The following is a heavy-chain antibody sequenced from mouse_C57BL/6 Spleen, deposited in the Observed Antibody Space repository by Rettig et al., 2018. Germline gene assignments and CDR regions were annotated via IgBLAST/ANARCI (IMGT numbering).Heavy chain of an antibody. CDR3: AKGDYYGSSYYFDY. CDR2: ILPGSGST. Sequence: CKATGYTFTGYWIEWVKQRPGHGLEWIGEILPGSGSTNYNEKFKGKATFTADTSSNTAYMQLSSLTTEDSAIYYCAKGDYYGSSYYFDYWGQGTTLTVSS. J-gene: IGHJ2*01. CDR1: GYTFTGYW. V-gene: IGHV1-9*01. D-gene: IGHD1-1*01.